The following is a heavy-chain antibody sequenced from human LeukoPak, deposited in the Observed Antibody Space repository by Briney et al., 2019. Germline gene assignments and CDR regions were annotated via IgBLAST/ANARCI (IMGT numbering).Heavy chain of an antibody. J-gene: IGHJ1*01. Sequence: PGASLRLSCAASGFTFSSYAMSWVRQAPGKGLEWVSAISGSGGSTYYADSVKGRFTISRDNSKNTPYLQMNSLRAEDTAVYYCAKGAEPVTLLTEYFQHWGQGTLVTVSS. D-gene: IGHD4-23*01. CDR2: ISGSGGST. V-gene: IGHV3-23*01. CDR3: AKGAEPVTLLTEYFQH. CDR1: GFTFSSYA.